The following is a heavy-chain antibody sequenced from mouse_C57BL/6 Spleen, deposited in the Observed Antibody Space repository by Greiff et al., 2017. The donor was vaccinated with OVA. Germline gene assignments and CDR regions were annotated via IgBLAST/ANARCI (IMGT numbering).Heavy chain of an antibody. V-gene: IGHV6-3*01. J-gene: IGHJ4*01. CDR3: TGATVVAEDYAMDY. Sequence: DVMLVESGGGLVQPGGSMKLSCVASGFTFSNYWMNWVRQSPEKGLEWVAQIRLKSDNYATHYAESVKGRFTISRDDSKSSVYLQMNNLRAEDTGIYYCTGATVVAEDYAMDYWGQGTSVTVSS. CDR2: IRLKSDNYAT. D-gene: IGHD1-1*01. CDR1: GFTFSNYW.